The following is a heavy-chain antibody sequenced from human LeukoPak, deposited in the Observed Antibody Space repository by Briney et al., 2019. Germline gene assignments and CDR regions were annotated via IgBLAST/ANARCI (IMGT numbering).Heavy chain of an antibody. CDR2: INPNSGGT. V-gene: IGHV1-2*02. J-gene: IGHJ4*02. Sequence: ASVKVSCKASGYTFTGYYMHWVRQAPGQGLEWMGWINPNSGGTNYAQKFQGRVTMTRDTSISTAYMELSRLRSDDTAVYYCAGHDGNYYDSSGYLDYWGQGTLVTVSS. D-gene: IGHD3-22*01. CDR1: GYTFTGYY. CDR3: AGHDGNYYDSSGYLDY.